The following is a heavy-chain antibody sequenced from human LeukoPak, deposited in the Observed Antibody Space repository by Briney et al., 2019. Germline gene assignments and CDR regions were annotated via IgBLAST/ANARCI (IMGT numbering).Heavy chain of an antibody. CDR2: INPNSDGT. D-gene: IGHD6-19*01. Sequence: ASVKVSCTASGYTFTGYYMHWVRQAPGQGLGWMGWINPNSDGTNYAQKFQGRVTMTRDTSISTAYMELSRLRSDDTAVYYCASSGIAVAGTGAFDIWGQGTMVTVSS. CDR1: GYTFTGYY. CDR3: ASSGIAVAGTGAFDI. J-gene: IGHJ3*02. V-gene: IGHV1-2*02.